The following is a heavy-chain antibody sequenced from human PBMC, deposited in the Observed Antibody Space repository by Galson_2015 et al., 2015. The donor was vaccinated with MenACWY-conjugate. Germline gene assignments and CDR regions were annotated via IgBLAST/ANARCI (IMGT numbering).Heavy chain of an antibody. Sequence: SVKVSCKASGYTFTSYAMHWVRQAPGQRLEWMGWINAGNGNTKYSQKFQGRVTITRDTSASTAYMELSSLRSEDTAVYYCARDISIGITGTMDVWGQGTLVTVSS. D-gene: IGHD1-7*01. CDR1: GYTFTSYA. V-gene: IGHV1-3*01. CDR3: ARDISIGITGTMDV. J-gene: IGHJ4*02. CDR2: INAGNGNT.